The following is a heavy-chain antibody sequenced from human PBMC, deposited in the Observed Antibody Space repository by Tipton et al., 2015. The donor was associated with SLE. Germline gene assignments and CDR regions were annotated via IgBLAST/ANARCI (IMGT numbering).Heavy chain of an antibody. CDR2: IFHSGST. V-gene: IGHV4-34*10. Sequence: LRLSCAVYGGSFSGFYWGWIRQPPGKGLQWIGEIFHSGSTHYNPALKSRITMSLDTSKNHFSLKVTSVTAADTAVYYCAQLEGDGYDHYYFHYWGQGTLVTVSS. D-gene: IGHD5-24*01. CDR3: AQLEGDGYDHYYFHY. J-gene: IGHJ4*02. CDR1: GGSFSGFY.